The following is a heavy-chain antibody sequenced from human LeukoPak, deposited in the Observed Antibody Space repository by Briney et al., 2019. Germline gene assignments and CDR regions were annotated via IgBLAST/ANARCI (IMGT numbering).Heavy chain of an antibody. CDR1: GFTFSSYG. D-gene: IGHD6-13*01. Sequence: PGRSLRLSCAASGFTFSSYGMPWVRQAPGKGLEWVAVISYDGSNKYYADSVKGRFTISRDNSKNTLYLQMNSLRAEDTAVYYCAKSSPGQQLVLGYWGQGTLVTVSS. V-gene: IGHV3-30*18. J-gene: IGHJ4*02. CDR3: AKSSPGQQLVLGY. CDR2: ISYDGSNK.